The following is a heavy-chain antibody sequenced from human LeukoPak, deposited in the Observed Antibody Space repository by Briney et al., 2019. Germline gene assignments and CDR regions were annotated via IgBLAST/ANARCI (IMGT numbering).Heavy chain of an antibody. CDR3: AGAFDI. CDR1: AFTIATYN. CDR2: TSGRGSTI. Sequence: PGGSLTLYCAAYAFTIATYNMEWDRQAPGKGLEWISYTSGRGSTISYADSVRGPFTTSRDNAQNSLYLQMKSLRDEDTAVYDCAGAFDIWGQGTVVTVSS. V-gene: IGHV3-48*02. J-gene: IGHJ3*02.